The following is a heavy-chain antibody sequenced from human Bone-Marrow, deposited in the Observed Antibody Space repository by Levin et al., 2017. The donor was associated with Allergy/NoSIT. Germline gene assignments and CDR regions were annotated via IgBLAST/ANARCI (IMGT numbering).Heavy chain of an antibody. D-gene: IGHD6-19*01. Sequence: SETLSLTCTVSGGSISSGGYYWSWIRQHPGKGLEWIGYIYYSGSTYYNPSLKSRVTVSVDTSKNQFSLKLSSVTAADTAVYYCARGGWYAGGWTRYFYFDYWGQGTLVTVSS. CDR2: IYYSGST. CDR3: ARGGWYAGGWTRYFYFDY. J-gene: IGHJ4*02. V-gene: IGHV4-31*03. CDR1: GGSISSGGYY.